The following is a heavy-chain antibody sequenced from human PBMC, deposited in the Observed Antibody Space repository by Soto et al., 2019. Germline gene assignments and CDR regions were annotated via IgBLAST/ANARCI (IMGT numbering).Heavy chain of an antibody. CDR2: IYYSGST. CDR3: ARRWVGYSSTSNWFDP. Sequence: QVQLQESGPGLVKPSETLSLTCTVSGGSISSYYWSWIRQHPGKGLEWIGYIYYSGSTNYNPSLKSRVTISVDTSKNQFSLKLSSVTAADTAVYYCARRWVGYSSTSNWFDPWGQGTLVTVSS. J-gene: IGHJ5*02. V-gene: IGHV4-59*01. D-gene: IGHD6-19*01. CDR1: GGSISSYY.